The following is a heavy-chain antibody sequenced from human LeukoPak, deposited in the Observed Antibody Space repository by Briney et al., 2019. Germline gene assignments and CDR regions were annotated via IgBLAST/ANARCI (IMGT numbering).Heavy chain of an antibody. D-gene: IGHD6-19*01. CDR3: ALLAVASDFDY. J-gene: IGHJ4*02. CDR1: GFPFSIYE. CDR2: IAISGTTI. Sequence: GGSLRLSCAVSGFPFSIYEMSWVRQAPGKGLEWVSNIAISGTTIYYADSVKGRFSISRDNAKSSLYLQMNSLRVEDTAVYYCALLAVASDFDYWGQGALVTVSS. V-gene: IGHV3-48*03.